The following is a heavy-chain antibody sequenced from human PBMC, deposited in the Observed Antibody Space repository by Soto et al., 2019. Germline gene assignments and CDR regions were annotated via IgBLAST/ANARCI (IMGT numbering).Heavy chain of an antibody. Sequence: EVQLLESGGGLVQPGGSLRLSCAASGFTFSSYAMNWVRQAPGKGLEWVSVISGSGGSTYYADSVKGRFTISRDNSKNTLYLQMNSLRAEDTAVYYCAKAANKVATLYYYYYYYMDVWGKGTTVTVSS. CDR3: AKAANKVATLYYYYYYYMDV. V-gene: IGHV3-23*01. J-gene: IGHJ6*03. CDR2: ISGSGGST. CDR1: GFTFSSYA. D-gene: IGHD5-12*01.